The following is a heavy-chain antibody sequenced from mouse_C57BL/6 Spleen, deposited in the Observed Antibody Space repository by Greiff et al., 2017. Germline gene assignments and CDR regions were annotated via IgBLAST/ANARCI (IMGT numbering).Heavy chain of an antibody. D-gene: IGHD1-1*01. J-gene: IGHJ2*01. Sequence: VQLKQSGGGLVKPGGSLKLSCAASGFTFSSYTMSWVRQTPEKRLEWVATISGGGGNTYYPDSVKGRFTISRDNAKNTLYLQMSSLRSEDTALYYCARHDYYYGSSYEDYFDYWGQGTTLTVSS. V-gene: IGHV5-9*01. CDR1: GFTFSSYT. CDR2: ISGGGGNT. CDR3: ARHDYYYGSSYEDYFDY.